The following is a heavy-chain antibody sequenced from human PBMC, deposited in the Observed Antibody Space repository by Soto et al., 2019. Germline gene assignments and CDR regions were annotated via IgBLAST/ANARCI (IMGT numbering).Heavy chain of an antibody. D-gene: IGHD3-10*01. CDR3: ARGVGSGSYYNQYNWFDP. V-gene: IGHV1-18*01. J-gene: IGHJ5*02. Sequence: RFAYDYNSIRSPRHSPGKRLEWMGWINVYNGNTKYAQKVQGRVTTTTDTSTSTAYMELRSLRSDDTAVYYCARGVGSGSYYNQYNWFDPWGQGTLVTVSS. CDR1: RFAYDYNS. CDR2: INVYNGNT.